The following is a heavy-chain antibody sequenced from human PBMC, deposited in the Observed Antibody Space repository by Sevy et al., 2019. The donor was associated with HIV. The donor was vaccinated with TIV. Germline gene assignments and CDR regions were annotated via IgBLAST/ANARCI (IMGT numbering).Heavy chain of an antibody. D-gene: IGHD6-6*01. J-gene: IGHJ4*02. V-gene: IGHV3-30*04. Sequence: GGSLRLSCAASGFTFSDYAIRWVRQAPGKGLEWLAVISYHGRNQFYADSVRGRFTISRDDSKNTVYLQMYSLRPDDTAVYYCARKQFVLPFDYWGQGTLVTVSS. CDR1: GFTFSDYA. CDR3: ARKQFVLPFDY. CDR2: ISYHGRNQ.